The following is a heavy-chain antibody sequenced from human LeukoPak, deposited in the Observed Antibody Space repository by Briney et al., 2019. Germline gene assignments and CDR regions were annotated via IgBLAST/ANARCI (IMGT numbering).Heavy chain of an antibody. CDR3: ARDQDYGGLGLWFDP. CDR1: GYIFTGYY. Sequence: GASVKVSCKASGYIFTGYYMHWVRQAPGQGLEWMGWINPNSGATNYAQKFQGRVTMTRDTSISTAYMELSRLRSDDTAVYYCARDQDYGGLGLWFDPWGQGTLVTVSS. CDR2: INPNSGAT. J-gene: IGHJ5*02. D-gene: IGHD4-23*01. V-gene: IGHV1-2*02.